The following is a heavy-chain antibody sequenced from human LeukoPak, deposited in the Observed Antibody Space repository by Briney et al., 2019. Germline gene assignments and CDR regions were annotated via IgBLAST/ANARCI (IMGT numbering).Heavy chain of an antibody. CDR3: AKDRRAGSYDY. J-gene: IGHJ4*02. CDR2: ISGSGGST. D-gene: IGHD3-10*01. CDR1: GFTFSRNG. V-gene: IGHV3-23*01. Sequence: PGGSLRLSCVASGFTFSRNGMTWVRQAPGKGLEWVSAISGSGGSTYYADSVKGRFTISRDNSKNTLYPQMNSLRAEDTAVYYCAKDRRAGSYDYWGQGTLVTVSS.